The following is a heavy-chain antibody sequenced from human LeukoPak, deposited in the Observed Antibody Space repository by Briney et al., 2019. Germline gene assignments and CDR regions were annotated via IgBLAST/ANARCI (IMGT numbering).Heavy chain of an antibody. D-gene: IGHD6-13*01. CDR1: EYTFTGYY. CDR3: ARGYWGSSWPVGYY. J-gene: IGHJ4*02. V-gene: IGHV1-18*04. Sequence: GASVKVSCKASEYTFTGYYMHWVRQAPGQGLEWMGWISAYNGNTNYAQKLQGRVTMTTDTSTSTAYMELRSLRSDDTAVYYCARGYWGSSWPVGYYWAQGTLVAVSS. CDR2: ISAYNGNT.